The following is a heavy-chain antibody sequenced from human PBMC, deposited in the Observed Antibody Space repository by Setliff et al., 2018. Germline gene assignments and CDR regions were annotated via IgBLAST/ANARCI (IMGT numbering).Heavy chain of an antibody. CDR3: TTEDMITFGGVIVSDAFDI. CDR1: GFTFSNAW. D-gene: IGHD3-16*02. J-gene: IGHJ3*02. V-gene: IGHV3-15*01. Sequence: PGGSLRLSCAASGFTFSNAWMSWVRQAPGKGLEWVGRIKSKTDGGTTDYAAPVKGRFTISRDDSKNTLYLQMNSLKTEDTAVYYCTTEDMITFGGVIVSDAFDIWGQGTMVTVSS. CDR2: IKSKTDGGTT.